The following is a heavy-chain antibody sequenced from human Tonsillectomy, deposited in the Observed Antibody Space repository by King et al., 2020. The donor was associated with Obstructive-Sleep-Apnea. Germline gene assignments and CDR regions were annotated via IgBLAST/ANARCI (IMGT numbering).Heavy chain of an antibody. J-gene: IGHJ6*02. CDR1: GGIFSSYA. CDR3: ASDRAAPDIVVVVDGVHYYGMDV. Sequence: VQLVESGAEVKKPGSSVKVSCKASGGIFSSYAISWVRQAPGQGLEWMGGIIPIIDIANYAQKFQGRVTITADKSTNTAYMELSSLRSDDTAVYYCASDRAAPDIVVVVDGVHYYGMDVWGQGTTVTVS. V-gene: IGHV1-69*17. D-gene: IGHD2-15*01. CDR2: IIPIIDIA.